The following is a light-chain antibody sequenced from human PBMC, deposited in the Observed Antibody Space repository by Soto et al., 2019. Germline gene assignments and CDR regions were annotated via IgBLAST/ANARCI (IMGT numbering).Light chain of an antibody. CDR2: EVT. V-gene: IGLV2-14*01. CDR1: AGDFGSYTF. J-gene: IGLJ2*01. Sequence: QSALTQPASVSGSPGQSITIPGPGPAGDFGSYTFVSWYQQYPGKAPKLLISEVTNRPSGVSNRFSGSKSGNTASLTISGLQAEDEAHYYCSSYTTNSPPVVFGGGTKLTVL. CDR3: SSYTTNSPPVV.